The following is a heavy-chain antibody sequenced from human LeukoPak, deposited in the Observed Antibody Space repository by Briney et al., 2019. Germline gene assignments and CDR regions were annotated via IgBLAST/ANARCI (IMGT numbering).Heavy chain of an antibody. J-gene: IGHJ6*03. CDR3: ARDSEGVWPIIYYYYYMDV. D-gene: IGHD5/OR15-5a*01. V-gene: IGHV1-18*01. CDR1: CYTFTSYG. CDR2: ISAYNGNT. Sequence: GASVKVSCKASCYTFTSYGISWVRQAPGQGLEWMGWISAYNGNTNYAQKLQGRVTMTTDTSTSTAYVELRSLRSDDTAVYYCARDSEGVWPIIYYYYYMDVWGKGTTVTVSS.